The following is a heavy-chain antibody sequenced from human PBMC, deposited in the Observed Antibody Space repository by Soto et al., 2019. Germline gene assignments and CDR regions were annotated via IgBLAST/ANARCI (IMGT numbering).Heavy chain of an antibody. V-gene: IGHV3-23*01. J-gene: IGHJ5*02. CDR2: FRTGADDGTT. CDR3: AKDAVYGDGFWLPES. CDR1: GFTFSSYS. D-gene: IGHD4-17*01. Sequence: PGGSLRLSCAASGFTFSSYSMSWVRQAPGKGLEWVSGFRTGADDGTTYYADSVKGQFTISRDISLSTLYLQMDFLRADDTAVYYCAKDAVYGDGFWLPESWGQGTLVTVSS.